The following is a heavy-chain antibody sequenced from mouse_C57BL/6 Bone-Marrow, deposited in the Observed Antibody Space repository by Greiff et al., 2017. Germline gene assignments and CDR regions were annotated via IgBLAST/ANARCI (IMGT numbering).Heavy chain of an antibody. CDR2: LNPNNGGT. J-gene: IGHJ2*01. D-gene: IGHD1-1*01. CDR1: GYTFTDYY. V-gene: IGHV1-26*01. Sequence: VQLQQSGPELVKPGASVKISCKASGYTFTDYYMNWVKQSHGKSLEWIGDLNPNNGGTSYNQKFKGKATLTVDKSSSTSYMELLSLTSEDSAVYYCARDHGSRDYFDYWGQGTTLTVSS. CDR3: ARDHGSRDYFDY.